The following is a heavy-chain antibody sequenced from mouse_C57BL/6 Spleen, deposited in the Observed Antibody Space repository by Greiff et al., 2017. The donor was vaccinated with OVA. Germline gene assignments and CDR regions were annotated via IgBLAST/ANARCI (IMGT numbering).Heavy chain of an antibody. CDR1: GYTFTSYW. Sequence: QVQLKQPGAELVKPGASVKLSCKASGYTFTSYWMHWVKQRPGRGLEWIGRIDPNSGGTKYNEKFKSKATLTVDKPSSTAYMQLSSLTSEDSAVYYCAITTVVEGFAYWGQGTLVTVSA. J-gene: IGHJ3*01. CDR3: AITTVVEGFAY. D-gene: IGHD1-1*01. CDR2: IDPNSGGT. V-gene: IGHV1-72*01.